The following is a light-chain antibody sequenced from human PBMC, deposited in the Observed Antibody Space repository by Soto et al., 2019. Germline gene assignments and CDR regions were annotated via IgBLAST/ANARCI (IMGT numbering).Light chain of an antibody. CDR2: GNN. CDR3: QSYDTSLSGML. Sequence: QSVLTQPPSVSGAPGQRVTISCTGTSSNIGARYDVHWYQQLPGTAPKLLIYGNNYRPSGVPDRFSGSRSDTSASLAITGIQAEDEADYYCQSYDTSLSGMLFGGGTKLTVL. V-gene: IGLV1-40*01. J-gene: IGLJ2*01. CDR1: SSNIGARYD.